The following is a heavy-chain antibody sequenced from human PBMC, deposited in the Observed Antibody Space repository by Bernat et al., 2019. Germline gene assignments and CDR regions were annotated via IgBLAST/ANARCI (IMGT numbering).Heavy chain of an antibody. CDR2: IYHNGNI. CDR3: AGDPVAAVGTGFDI. V-gene: IGHV4-4*02. J-gene: IGHJ3*02. Sequence: QVQLQESGPQLVKPSGTLSLTCVVSGDSISSSAWWSWVRQPPGKGLEWIAEIYHNGNINYNPSLRSRVTISIETSKNQSSLRLSSVTAADTAVYYCAGDPVAAVGTGFDIWGQGTMVTVSS. D-gene: IGHD6-13*01. CDR1: GDSISSSAW.